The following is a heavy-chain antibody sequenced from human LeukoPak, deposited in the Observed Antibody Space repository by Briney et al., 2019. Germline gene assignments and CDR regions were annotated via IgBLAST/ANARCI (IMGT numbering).Heavy chain of an antibody. V-gene: IGHV3-21*01. CDR1: GFTFSSYS. CDR3: ASITIFGVDPNFDY. CDR2: IGSSSSYI. D-gene: IGHD3-3*01. J-gene: IGHJ4*02. Sequence: GGSLRLSCAASGFTFSSYSMNWVRQAPGKGLEWVSSIGSSSSYIYYADSVKGRFTISRDNAKNSLYLQMNSLRAEDTAVYYCASITIFGVDPNFDYWGQGTLVTVSS.